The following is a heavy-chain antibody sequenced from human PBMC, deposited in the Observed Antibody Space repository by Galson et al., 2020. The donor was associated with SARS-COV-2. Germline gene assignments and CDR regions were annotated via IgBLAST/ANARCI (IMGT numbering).Heavy chain of an antibody. Sequence: ASETLSLTCTVSGGSISSGGYYWSWIRQRPGKGPEWIGYLYYSGSAYYNPSLKSRVILSVDTSKNQFSLKLSSVTAADTALYYCARYYDFLTGYHDTWGQGTLVTVSS. J-gene: IGHJ5*02. V-gene: IGHV4-31*03. D-gene: IGHD3-9*01. CDR3: ARYYDFLTGYHDT. CDR1: GGSISSGGYY. CDR2: LYYSGSA.